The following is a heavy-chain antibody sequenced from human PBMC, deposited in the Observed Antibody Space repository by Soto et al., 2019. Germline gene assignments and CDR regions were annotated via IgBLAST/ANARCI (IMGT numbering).Heavy chain of an antibody. CDR2: INPNSGGT. V-gene: IGHV1-2*04. CDR1: GGTFSSYA. CDR3: ARVGCSGGSCSNYYFDY. D-gene: IGHD2-15*01. Sequence: ASVKVSCKASGGTFSSYAISWVRQAPGQGLEWMGGINPNSGGTNYAQKFQGWVTMTRDTSISTAYMELSRLRSDDTAVYYCARVGCSGGSCSNYYFDYWGQGTLVTVSS. J-gene: IGHJ4*02.